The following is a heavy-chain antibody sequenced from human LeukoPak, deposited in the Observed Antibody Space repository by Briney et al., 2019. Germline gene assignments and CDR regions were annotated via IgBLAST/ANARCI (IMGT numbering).Heavy chain of an antibody. CDR2: VSGSGGST. CDR1: GFPFSGYG. J-gene: IGHJ4*02. D-gene: IGHD2-15*01. V-gene: IGHV3-23*01. Sequence: GGSLRLSCAASGFPFSGYGMSWVRQAPGKGLEWVSGVSGSGGSTYYAESVRGRFTITRDNSKNTMCLQMDSLRPEDTALYYCAKVGSRREFDCWGQGTLVTVSS. CDR3: AKVGSRREFDC.